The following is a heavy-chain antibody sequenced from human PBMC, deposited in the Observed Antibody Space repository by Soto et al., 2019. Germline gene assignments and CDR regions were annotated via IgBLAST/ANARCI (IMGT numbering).Heavy chain of an antibody. J-gene: IGHJ6*02. Sequence: EGQLVESGGGLVQPGGSLRLSCTASGFSLSTSWMTWVRQAPGKGLEWVANIMQDGSDKYYVDSVKGRFTISRDNAKNSLYLQMTSLRAEDTAVYYCASKRLYFYGLDVWGQGTTVTVSS. CDR1: GFSLSTSW. V-gene: IGHV3-7*01. CDR3: ASKRLYFYGLDV. CDR2: IMQDGSDK.